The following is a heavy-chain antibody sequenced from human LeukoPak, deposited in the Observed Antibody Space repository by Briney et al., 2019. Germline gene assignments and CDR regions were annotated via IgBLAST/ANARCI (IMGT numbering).Heavy chain of an antibody. CDR1: GGSISSSSYY. J-gene: IGHJ5*02. Sequence: SETLSLTCTVSGGSISSSSYYWGWIRQPPGKGLEWIGSIYYSGGTYYNPPLKSRVTISVDTSKNQFSLKLSSVTAADTAVYYCARGRPDGSGSYYKFDPWGQGTLVTVSS. CDR2: IYYSGGT. CDR3: ARGRPDGSGSYYKFDP. V-gene: IGHV4-39*01. D-gene: IGHD3-10*01.